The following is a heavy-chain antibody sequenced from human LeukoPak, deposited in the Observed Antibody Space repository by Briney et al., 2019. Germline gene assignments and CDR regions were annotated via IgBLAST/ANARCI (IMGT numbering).Heavy chain of an antibody. CDR3: ARGRDYDILTGYLYYYYGMDV. D-gene: IGHD3-9*01. CDR2: IYTSGST. CDR1: GGSISSYY. J-gene: IGHJ6*02. Sequence: SETLSLTCTVSGGSISSYYWSWIRQPAGKGLEWIGRIYTSGSTNYNPSLKSRVTMSVDTSKRQFSLKLSSVPAADRAVYYCARGRDYDILTGYLYYYYGMDVWGQGTTVTVSS. V-gene: IGHV4-4*07.